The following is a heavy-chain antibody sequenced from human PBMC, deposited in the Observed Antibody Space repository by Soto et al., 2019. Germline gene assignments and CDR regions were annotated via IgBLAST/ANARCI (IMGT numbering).Heavy chain of an antibody. V-gene: IGHV3-30-3*01. CDR2: ISYDGSNK. D-gene: IGHD3-22*01. Sequence: SSYAMHWVRQAPGKGLEWVAVISYDGSNKYYADSVKGRFTISRDNSKNTLYLQMNSLRAEDTAVYYCARESPPSGYPYWYYYGMDVWGQGTTVTVSS. CDR1: SSYA. CDR3: ARESPPSGYPYWYYYGMDV. J-gene: IGHJ6*02.